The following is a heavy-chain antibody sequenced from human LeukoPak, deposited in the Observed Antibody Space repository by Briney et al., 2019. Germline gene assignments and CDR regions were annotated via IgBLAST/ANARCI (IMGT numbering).Heavy chain of an antibody. J-gene: IGHJ4*02. D-gene: IGHD2-8*01. Sequence: SETLSLTCTVSGGSIRSYYWSWIRQPPRKGLEWIGYIYYSRSTNYNPSLKSRVTISVDTPKNQFSLKLSSVTAADTVVYYCARYPCPIGVCYFFDYGSEGTLVTVPS. CDR3: ARYPCPIGVCYFFDY. CDR1: GGSIRSYY. CDR2: IYYSRST. V-gene: IGHV4-59*01.